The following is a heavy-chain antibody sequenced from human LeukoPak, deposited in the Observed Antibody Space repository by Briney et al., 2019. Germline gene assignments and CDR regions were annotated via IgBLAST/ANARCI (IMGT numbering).Heavy chain of an antibody. CDR2: IYYSGST. V-gene: IGHV4-59*01. J-gene: IGHJ4*02. CDR3: ARESTTGNFDY. Sequence: SETLSLTCTVSGGSISSYYWSWLRQPPGKGLEWIGYIYYSGSTNYNPSLKSRVTISVDTSKNQFSLKLSSVTAADTAVYYCARESTTGNFDYWGQGTLVTVSS. D-gene: IGHD1-1*01. CDR1: GGSISSYY.